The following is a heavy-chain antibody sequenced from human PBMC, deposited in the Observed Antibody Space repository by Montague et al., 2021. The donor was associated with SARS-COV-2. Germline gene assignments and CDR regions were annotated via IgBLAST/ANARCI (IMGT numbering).Heavy chain of an antibody. D-gene: IGHD5-12*01. J-gene: IGHJ6*02. CDR2: ISYDGSNK. CDR1: GFTFSSYA. CDR3: ARDWDGYDLDYGMDV. Sequence: SLRLSCAASGFTFSSYAMHWVRQAPGKGLEWVAVISYDGSNKYYVDSVKGRFTISRDNSKNTLYLQMNSLRAEDTAVYYCARDWDGYDLDYGMDVWGQGITVTVSS. V-gene: IGHV3-30*04.